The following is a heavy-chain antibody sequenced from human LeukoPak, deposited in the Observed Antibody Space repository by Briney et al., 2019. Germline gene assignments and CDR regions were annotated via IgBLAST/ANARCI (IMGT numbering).Heavy chain of an antibody. V-gene: IGHV4-31*11. Sequence: PSETLSLTCAVYGGSFSGYYWSWIRQHPGKGLEWIGYIYYSGSTYYNPSLKSRVTISVDTSKNQFSLKLSSVTAADTAVYYCARTPLYWGQGTLVTVSS. CDR2: IYYSGST. CDR1: GGSFSGYY. CDR3: ARTPLY. J-gene: IGHJ4*02.